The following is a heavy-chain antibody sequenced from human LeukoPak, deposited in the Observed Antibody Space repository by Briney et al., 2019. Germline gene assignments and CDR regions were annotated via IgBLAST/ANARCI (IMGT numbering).Heavy chain of an antibody. CDR3: ARDSDSGWPL. CDR2: IYYSGNA. Sequence: PSETLSLTCTVSGGSISSYYWSWIRQPPGKGLEWIGYIYYSGNANYNPSLKSRVTISVDTSKNQFSLKLSSVTAADTAVYYCARDSDSGWPLWGQGTLVTVSS. D-gene: IGHD6-19*01. J-gene: IGHJ4*02. V-gene: IGHV4-59*01. CDR1: GGSISSYY.